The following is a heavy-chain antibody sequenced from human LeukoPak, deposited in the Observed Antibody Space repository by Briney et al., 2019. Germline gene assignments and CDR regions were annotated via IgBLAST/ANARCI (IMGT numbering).Heavy chain of an antibody. Sequence: ASVKVSCKASGYTFTNYGISWVRQAPGQGLQWMGWISVNNADTNYAQNFQGRVTLTTDTSTGTAYMELRSLRSDDTAVYYCARVRWFGELFSDYWGQGTLVTVSS. J-gene: IGHJ4*02. D-gene: IGHD3-10*01. CDR2: ISVNNADT. CDR3: ARVRWFGELFSDY. CDR1: GYTFTNYG. V-gene: IGHV1-18*01.